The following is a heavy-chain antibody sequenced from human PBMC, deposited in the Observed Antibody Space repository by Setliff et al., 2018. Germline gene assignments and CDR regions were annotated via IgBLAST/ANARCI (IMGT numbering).Heavy chain of an antibody. D-gene: IGHD1-1*01. V-gene: IGHV4-39*01. CDR1: AASISSGTYY. CDR3: ARTGTYRYFDY. CDR2: IHYRETT. Sequence: SETLSLTCTVSAASISSGTYYWAWIRQPPGKGLEWIGRIHYRETTYSNASLASRLTISVDTAKNQFSLKLTSVTAADTAVYCCARTGTYRYFDYWGQGTRVTVSS. J-gene: IGHJ4*02.